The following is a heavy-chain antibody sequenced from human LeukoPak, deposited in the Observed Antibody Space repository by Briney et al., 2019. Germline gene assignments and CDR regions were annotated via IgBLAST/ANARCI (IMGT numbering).Heavy chain of an antibody. J-gene: IGHJ3*02. Sequence: SETLSLTCTVSGGSISSGGYYWSWIRQPPGKGLEWIGEINHSGSTNYNPSLKSRVTMSLDTSRNQFSLKLSSVTAADTAVYYCAAWELLLETFDIWGQGTMVTVSS. CDR2: INHSGST. D-gene: IGHD1-26*01. CDR1: GGSISSGGYY. V-gene: IGHV4-30-2*01. CDR3: AAWELLLETFDI.